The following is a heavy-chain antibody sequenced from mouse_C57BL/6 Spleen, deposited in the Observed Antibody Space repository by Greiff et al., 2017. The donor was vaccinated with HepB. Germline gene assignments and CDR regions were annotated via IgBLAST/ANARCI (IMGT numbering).Heavy chain of an antibody. J-gene: IGHJ1*03. Sequence: EVQLVESGEGLVKPGGSLKLSCAASGFTFSSYAMSWVRQTPEKRLEWVAYISSGGDYIYYADTVKGRFTISRDNARNTLYLQMSSLKSEDTAMYYCTREGPYYGSSYGYWYFDVWGTGTTVTVSS. CDR3: TREGPYYGSSYGYWYFDV. V-gene: IGHV5-9-1*02. CDR2: ISSGGDYI. CDR1: GFTFSSYA. D-gene: IGHD1-1*01.